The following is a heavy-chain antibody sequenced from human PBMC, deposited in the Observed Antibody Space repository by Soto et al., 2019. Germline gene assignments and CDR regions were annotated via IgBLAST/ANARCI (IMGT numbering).Heavy chain of an antibody. Sequence: SETLSLTCTVSGGSISSGDYYWSWIRQPPGKGLEWIGYIYYSGSTYYNPSLKSRVTISVDTSKNQFSLKLSSVTAADTAVYYCARDSSSWYGNWFDPWGQGTLVTVS. J-gene: IGHJ5*02. V-gene: IGHV4-30-4*01. D-gene: IGHD6-13*01. CDR1: GGSISSGDYY. CDR3: ARDSSSWYGNWFDP. CDR2: IYYSGST.